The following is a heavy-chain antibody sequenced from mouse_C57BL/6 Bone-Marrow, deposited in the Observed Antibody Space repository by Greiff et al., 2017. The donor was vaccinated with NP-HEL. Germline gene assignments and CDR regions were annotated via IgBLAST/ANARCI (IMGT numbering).Heavy chain of an antibody. CDR1: GFTFSDYY. D-gene: IGHD1-1*01. V-gene: IGHV5-12*01. J-gene: IGHJ4*01. CDR2: ISNGGGST. CDR3: ARHRGRSSYEVYYAMDY. Sequence: EVMLVESGGGLVQPGGSLKLSCAASGFTFSDYYMYWVRQTPEKRLEWVAYISNGGGSTYYPDTVKGRFTISRDNAKNTLSLQRSRLKSEDTAMYYCARHRGRSSYEVYYAMDYWGQGTSVTVSS.